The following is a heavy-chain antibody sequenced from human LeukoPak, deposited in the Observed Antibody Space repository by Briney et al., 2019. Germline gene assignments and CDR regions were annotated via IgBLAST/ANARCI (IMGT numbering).Heavy chain of an antibody. J-gene: IGHJ3*02. D-gene: IGHD7-27*01. CDR1: GFTFSNYW. Sequence: GGSLRLSCAASGFTFSNYWMHWVRQAPGKGLVWVSDIQPDGSSISYADSVKGRFTISRDNAKNTLYLQMNSLRPEDTAVYYCVKETGDLGQGGFEIWGQGTRVTVS. CDR2: IQPDGSSI. CDR3: VKETGDLGQGGFEI. V-gene: IGHV3-74*01.